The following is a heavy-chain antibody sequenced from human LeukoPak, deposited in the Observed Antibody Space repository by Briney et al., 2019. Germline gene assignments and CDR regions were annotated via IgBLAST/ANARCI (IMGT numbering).Heavy chain of an antibody. CDR1: GYTFTSYG. CDR3: ARGDRYNWNEGYFDY. J-gene: IGHJ4*02. Sequence: GASVKVSCKASGYTFTSYGIRWVRQAPGQGLEWMGWISAYNGNTNYAQKLQGRVTMTTDTSTSTAYMELRSLRSDDTAVYYCARGDRYNWNEGYFDYWGQGTLVTVSS. CDR2: ISAYNGNT. D-gene: IGHD1-1*01. V-gene: IGHV1-18*01.